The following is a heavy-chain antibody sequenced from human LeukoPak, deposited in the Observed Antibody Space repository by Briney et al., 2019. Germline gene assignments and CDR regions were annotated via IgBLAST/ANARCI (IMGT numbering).Heavy chain of an antibody. CDR1: GFTFSSYG. V-gene: IGHV3-30*18. CDR2: ISYDGSNK. D-gene: IGHD6-13*01. J-gene: IGHJ6*02. CDR3: ANPRGIAAAGRSPRSGMDV. Sequence: PGGSLRLSCAASGFTFSSYGMHWVRQAPGKGLEWVAVISYDGSNKYYADSVKGRFTISRDNSKNTLYLQMNSLRAEDTAVYYCANPRGIAAAGRSPRSGMDVWGQGTTVTVSS.